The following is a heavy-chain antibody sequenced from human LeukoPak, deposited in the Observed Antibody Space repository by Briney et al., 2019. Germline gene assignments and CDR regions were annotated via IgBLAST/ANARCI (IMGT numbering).Heavy chain of an antibody. CDR2: ISVYNGNT. CDR3: AREIIAAAGTHQSDFDY. V-gene: IGHV1-18*01. J-gene: IGHJ4*02. D-gene: IGHD6-13*01. Sequence: GASVKVSCKASGYTFTSYGISWVRQAPGQGLEWMGWISVYNGNTNYAQKLQGRVTMTTDTSTSTAYMELRSLRSDDTAVYYCAREIIAAAGTHQSDFDYWGQGTLVTVSS. CDR1: GYTFTSYG.